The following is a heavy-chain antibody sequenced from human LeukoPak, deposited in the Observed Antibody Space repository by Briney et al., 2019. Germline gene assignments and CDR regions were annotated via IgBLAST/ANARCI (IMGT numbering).Heavy chain of an antibody. Sequence: ASVKVSCKVSGYTLTELSMHWVRQAPGKGLEWMGGFDPEDGETIYAQKFQGRVTMAEDTSTDTAYMELSSLRSEDTAVYYCATDPEGVLTGSIFDYWGQGTLVTVSS. D-gene: IGHD6-13*01. CDR3: ATDPEGVLTGSIFDY. CDR1: GYTLTELS. J-gene: IGHJ4*02. CDR2: FDPEDGET. V-gene: IGHV1-24*01.